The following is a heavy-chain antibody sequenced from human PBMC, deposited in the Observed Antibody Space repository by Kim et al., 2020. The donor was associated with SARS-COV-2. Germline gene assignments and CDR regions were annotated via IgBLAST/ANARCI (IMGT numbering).Heavy chain of an antibody. V-gene: IGHV3-23*01. CDR2: ISGSGGST. J-gene: IGHJ4*02. CDR3: AKTYYYGSGSYPTGYYFDY. Sequence: GGSLRLSCAASGFTFSSYAMSWVRQAPGKGLEWVSAISGSGGSTYYADSVKGRFTISRDNSKNTLYLQMNSLRAEDTAVYYCAKTYYYGSGSYPTGYYFDYWGQGTLVTVSS. CDR1: GFTFSSYA. D-gene: IGHD3-10*01.